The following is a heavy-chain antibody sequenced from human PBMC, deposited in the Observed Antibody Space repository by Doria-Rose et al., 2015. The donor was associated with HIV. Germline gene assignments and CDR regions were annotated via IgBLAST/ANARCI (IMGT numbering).Heavy chain of an antibody. V-gene: IGHV3-9*01. J-gene: IGHJ6*03. CDR1: GLSFESYA. Sequence: VQLVQSGGGLVQPGRSLRLSCVGSGLSFESYAMHWVRLAPGKGLEWVAGISWDSGAKGNADSVEDRFTISRDNAKKSVYLEMRSLRPEDTAFYYCAEAPIIGPKYYFYMDVWGKGTSVTVSS. CDR2: ISWDSGAK. D-gene: IGHD3-3*01. CDR3: AEAPIIGPKYYFYMDV.